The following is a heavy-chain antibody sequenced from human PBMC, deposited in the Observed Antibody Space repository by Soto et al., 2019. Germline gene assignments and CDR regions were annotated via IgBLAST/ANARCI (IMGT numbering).Heavy chain of an antibody. V-gene: IGHV3-23*01. J-gene: IGHJ5*02. CDR2: ISGSGGST. D-gene: IGHD3-22*01. CDR3: AKDTYYYDSSGSMGSWFDP. CDR1: GFTFRSYA. Sequence: PRGSLSLSCAASGFTFRSYAMSWVRQAPGKGLEWVSAISGSGGSTYYADSVKGRFTISRDNSKNTLYLQMNSLRAEDTAVYYCAKDTYYYDSSGSMGSWFDPWGQGTLVTVSS.